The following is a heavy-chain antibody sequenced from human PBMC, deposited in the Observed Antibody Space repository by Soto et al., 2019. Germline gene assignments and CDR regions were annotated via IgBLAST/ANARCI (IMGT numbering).Heavy chain of an antibody. CDR3: AKEFYSLGASRLDF. V-gene: IGHV3-23*01. J-gene: IGHJ4*02. D-gene: IGHD1-26*01. CDR2: VSDSGETT. Sequence: PWWSLRLCCGASGFMFSMYAVSWFRQAPGRGLEWVSGVSDSGETTLYADSVKGRFTISRDNSNDTLHLQMNSLRAEDTAVYYCAKEFYSLGASRLDFWGQGTLVTVSS. CDR1: GFMFSMYA.